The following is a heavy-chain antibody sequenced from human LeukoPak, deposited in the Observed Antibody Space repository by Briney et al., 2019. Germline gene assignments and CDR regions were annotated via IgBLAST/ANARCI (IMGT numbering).Heavy chain of an antibody. J-gene: IGHJ5*02. CDR3: ARPYDFWSGRTAFGFDP. D-gene: IGHD3-3*01. V-gene: IGHV5-51*01. CDR1: GYSFTSYW. Sequence: GESLKISCKGSGYSFTSYWIGWVRQMPGKGLEWMGIIYPGDSDTRYSPSFQGQVTISADKSISTAYLQWSGLKASDTAMYYCARPYDFWSGRTAFGFDPWGQGTLVTVSS. CDR2: IYPGDSDT.